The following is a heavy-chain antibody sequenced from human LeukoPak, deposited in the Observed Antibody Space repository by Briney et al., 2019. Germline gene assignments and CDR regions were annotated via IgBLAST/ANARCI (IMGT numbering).Heavy chain of an antibody. D-gene: IGHD3-22*01. CDR2: IRYDGSNK. CDR1: GFTFSSYG. J-gene: IGHJ3*02. Sequence: GGSLRLSCAASGFTFSSYGMHWVRQAPGKRLEWVAFIRYDGSNKYYADSVKGRFTISRDNSKNTLYLQMNSLRAEDTAVYYCAKGSYYGSSGIAFDIWGQGTMVTVSS. V-gene: IGHV3-30*02. CDR3: AKGSYYGSSGIAFDI.